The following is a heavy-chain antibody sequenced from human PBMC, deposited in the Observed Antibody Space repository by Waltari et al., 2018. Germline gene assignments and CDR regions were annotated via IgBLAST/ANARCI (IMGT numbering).Heavy chain of an antibody. V-gene: IGHV1-8*02. J-gene: IGHJ3*01. Sequence: QVQLVQSGAEVKKPGASVKVSCKASGYTFTSYDINWVRQDTGQGLELMGWLNPNSANAGYAQKFQGRVTMTRSTSIGTVYMELSSLRSEDTAVYYCARGGSSWDPHDAFDLWGQGTMVTVSS. CDR1: GYTFTSYD. D-gene: IGHD6-13*01. CDR3: ARGGSSWDPHDAFDL. CDR2: LNPNSANA.